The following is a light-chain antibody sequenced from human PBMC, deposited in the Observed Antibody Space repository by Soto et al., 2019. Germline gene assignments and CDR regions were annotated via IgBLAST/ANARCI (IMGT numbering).Light chain of an antibody. CDR2: EVS. CDR3: SSYTSSSTLDV. CDR1: SSDAGGYNY. V-gene: IGLV2-14*01. J-gene: IGLJ1*01. Sequence: QSALTQPASVSGSPGQSITISCTGTSSDAGGYNYVSWYQQHPGKAPKLMIYEVSNRPSGVSNRFSGSKSGNTACLTISGLQAEDEADYYCSSYTSSSTLDVFGTGTKVTVL.